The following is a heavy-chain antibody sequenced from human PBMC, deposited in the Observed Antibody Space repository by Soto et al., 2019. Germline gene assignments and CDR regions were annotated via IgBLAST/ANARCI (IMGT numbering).Heavy chain of an antibody. CDR3: AKMGYNRGRYGDRVFQH. V-gene: IGHV3-23*01. CDR2: ISGSGYST. Sequence: EVQLLESGGGLVQPGGSLRLSCAASGFTLSSYAMNWVRQAPGKGLEWVSGISGSGYSTYYADSVKGRFTFSRDTSKNTLYLHMNSLRAEDTAVYYCAKMGYNRGRYGDRVFQHWGQGTLVTVSS. CDR1: GFTLSSYA. J-gene: IGHJ1*01. D-gene: IGHD6-19*01.